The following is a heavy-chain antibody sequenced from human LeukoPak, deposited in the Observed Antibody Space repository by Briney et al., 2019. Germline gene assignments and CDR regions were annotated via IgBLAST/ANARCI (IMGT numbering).Heavy chain of an antibody. J-gene: IGHJ3*02. CDR2: ISSSGNYI. CDR1: RFTFSSYS. V-gene: IGHV3-21*04. Sequence: GGSLRLSCAASRFTFSSYSMNWGRQAPGKGLEWVSSISSSGNYIYYADSVKGRFTISRDNAKNSLYLQMNSLRAEDTAVYYCAKVPTTVTTRDASDIWGQGTMVTVSS. D-gene: IGHD4-17*01. CDR3: AKVPTTVTTRDASDI.